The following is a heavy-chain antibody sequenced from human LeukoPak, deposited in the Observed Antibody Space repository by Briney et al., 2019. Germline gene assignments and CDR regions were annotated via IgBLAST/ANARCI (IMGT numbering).Heavy chain of an antibody. CDR2: ISNDGSNI. D-gene: IGHD1-1*01. CDR1: GFIFSGYG. J-gene: IGHJ4*02. Sequence: PGGSLRLSCAASGFIFSGYGMHWVRQAPGKGLEWVAVISNDGSNIYYDVSVKGRFTISRDNAKNTLYLQMNSLRVDDTAVYYCAKDEAVGTTINLLLDYWGQGTLVTVSS. CDR3: AKDEAVGTTINLLLDY. V-gene: IGHV3-30*18.